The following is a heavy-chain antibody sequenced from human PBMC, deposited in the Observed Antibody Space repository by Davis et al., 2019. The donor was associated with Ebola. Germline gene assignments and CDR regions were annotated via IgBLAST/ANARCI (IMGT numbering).Heavy chain of an antibody. D-gene: IGHD5-12*01. Sequence: SETLSLTCTVSGGSISSYYWSWIRQPPGKGLEWIGYIYYSGSTNYNPSLKSRVTISVDTSKNQFSLKLSSVTAADTAVYYCAREGYSGYDWGWYYYYGMDVWGQGTTVTVSS. V-gene: IGHV4-59*01. CDR2: IYYSGST. CDR3: AREGYSGYDWGWYYYYGMDV. CDR1: GGSISSYY. J-gene: IGHJ6*02.